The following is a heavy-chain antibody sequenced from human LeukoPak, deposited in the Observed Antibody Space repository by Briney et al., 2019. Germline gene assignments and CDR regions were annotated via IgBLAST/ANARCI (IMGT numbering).Heavy chain of an antibody. V-gene: IGHV1-2*02. D-gene: IGHD2-2*01. CDR2: INPNSGGT. CDR1: GYTFTVYY. CDR3: ARAWTYQLLAPHDAFDI. Sequence: ASVKVSCKASGYTFTVYYMHWVRQAPGQGLEWMGWINPNSGGTNYAQKFQGRVTMTRDTSISTAYMELSRLRSDDTAVYYCARAWTYQLLAPHDAFDIWGQGTMVTVSS. J-gene: IGHJ3*02.